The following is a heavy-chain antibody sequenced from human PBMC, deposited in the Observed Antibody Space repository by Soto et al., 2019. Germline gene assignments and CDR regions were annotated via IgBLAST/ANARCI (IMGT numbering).Heavy chain of an antibody. CDR1: GYSIRNGYY. Sequence: SETLSLTCTVSGYSIRNGYYWGWIRQPPGKGLEWIGTIYHSGSTYHNPSLKSRVTISVDASENHFSLKLSSVTAADTAVYYCARVGPYCGGDCYSPPPWGQGTLVTVSS. CDR3: ARVGPYCGGDCYSPPP. D-gene: IGHD2-21*02. V-gene: IGHV4-38-2*02. CDR2: IYHSGST. J-gene: IGHJ5*02.